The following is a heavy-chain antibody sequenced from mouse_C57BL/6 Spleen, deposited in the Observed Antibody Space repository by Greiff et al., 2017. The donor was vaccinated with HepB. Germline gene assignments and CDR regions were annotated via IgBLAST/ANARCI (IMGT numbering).Heavy chain of an antibody. V-gene: IGHV8-12*01. J-gene: IGHJ4*01. CDR2: IYWDDDK. CDR1: GFSLSTSGMG. D-gene: IGHD2-2*01. CDR3: ARSRGEMWLRPYYAMDY. Sequence: QVTLKVSGPGILQSSQTLSLTCSFSGFSLSTSGMGVSWIRQPSGKGLEWLAHIYWDDDKRYNPSLKSRLTISKDTSRNQVFLKSTSVDTADTATYYCARSRGEMWLRPYYAMDYWGQGTSVTVSS.